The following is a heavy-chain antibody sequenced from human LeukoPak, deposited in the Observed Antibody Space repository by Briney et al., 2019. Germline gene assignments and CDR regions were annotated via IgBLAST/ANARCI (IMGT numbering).Heavy chain of an antibody. CDR2: IYDSGST. J-gene: IGHJ3*02. CDR1: GGSISSGSYY. Sequence: PSQTLSLTCTVSGGSISSGSYYWGWIRQHPGKGLEWIGYIYDSGSTLHNPSLKSRVTISVDTPKNQFSLKLTPWAAAETAVYYWAAVRQAVAFDIWGGGRMLTVSS. D-gene: IGHD6-19*01. V-gene: IGHV4-31*03. CDR3: AAVRQAVAFDI.